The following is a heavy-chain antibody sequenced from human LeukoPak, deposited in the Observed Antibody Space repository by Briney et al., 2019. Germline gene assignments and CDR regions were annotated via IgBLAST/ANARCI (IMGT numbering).Heavy chain of an antibody. Sequence: SETLSLTCAVYGGSFSGYYWSWIRQPPGKGLEWIGEINHSGSTNYNPSLKSRVTISVDTSKNQFSLKLSSVTAADTAVYYCARVGGGSCYDYWGQGTLVTVSS. D-gene: IGHD2-15*01. CDR2: INHSGST. CDR3: ARVGGGSCYDY. V-gene: IGHV4-34*01. CDR1: GGSFSGYY. J-gene: IGHJ4*02.